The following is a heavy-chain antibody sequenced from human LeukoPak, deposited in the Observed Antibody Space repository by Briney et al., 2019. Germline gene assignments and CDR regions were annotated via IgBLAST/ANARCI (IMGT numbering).Heavy chain of an antibody. CDR3: ARNRAYGDYLDY. CDR1: GVSISSYY. V-gene: IGHV4-59*08. Sequence: PSETLSLTCTVSGVSISSYYWSWIRQPPGKGLEWIGYIYYSGSTNYNPSLKSRVTISVDTSKNQFSLKLSSVTAADTAVYYCARNRAYGDYLDYWGQGTLVTVSS. J-gene: IGHJ4*02. CDR2: IYYSGST. D-gene: IGHD4-17*01.